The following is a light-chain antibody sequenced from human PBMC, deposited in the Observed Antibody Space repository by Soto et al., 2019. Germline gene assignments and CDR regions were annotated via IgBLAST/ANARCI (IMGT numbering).Light chain of an antibody. CDR1: QTISSW. J-gene: IGKJ4*01. Sequence: DIQITQSPSTLSASVIYRFTITFRASQTISSWLAWFQQKPGKAPKLLIYAASNLQSGVPSRFRGSGSGTDFTLTITSLQPEDFATYYCQQSYIDLTFGGGTKVDIK. V-gene: IGKV1-5*01. CDR3: QQSYIDLT. CDR2: AAS.